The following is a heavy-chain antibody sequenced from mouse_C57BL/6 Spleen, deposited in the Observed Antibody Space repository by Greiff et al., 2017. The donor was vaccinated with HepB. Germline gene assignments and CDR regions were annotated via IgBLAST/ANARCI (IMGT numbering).Heavy chain of an antibody. CDR1: GYTFTDYY. CDR3: ARGGGNWFAY. D-gene: IGHD2-1*01. CDR2: IYPGSGNT. V-gene: IGHV1-76*01. Sequence: QVQLQQSGAELVRPGASVKLSCKASGYTFTDYYINWVKQRPGQGLEWIARIYPGSGNTYYNEKFKGKATLTAEKSSSTAYMQLSSLTSEDSAVYFCARGGGNWFAYWGQGTLVTVSA. J-gene: IGHJ3*01.